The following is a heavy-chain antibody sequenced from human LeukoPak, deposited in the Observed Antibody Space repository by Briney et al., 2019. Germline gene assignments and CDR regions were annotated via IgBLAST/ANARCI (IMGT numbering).Heavy chain of an antibody. CDR1: GFTFSTFS. D-gene: IGHD6-6*01. Sequence: PGGSLRLSCAASGFTFSTFSMNWVRQSPGKGLEWVSSISSSSSYIYYADSVKGRFTISRDNAKNSLYLQMNSLRAEDTAVYYCARVRYSSSSHWFDPWGQGTLVTVSS. V-gene: IGHV3-21*01. CDR2: ISSSSSYI. J-gene: IGHJ5*02. CDR3: ARVRYSSSSHWFDP.